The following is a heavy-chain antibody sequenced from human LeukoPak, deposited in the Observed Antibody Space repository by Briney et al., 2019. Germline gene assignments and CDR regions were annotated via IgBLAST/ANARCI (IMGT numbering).Heavy chain of an antibody. CDR2: ISGSGSST. V-gene: IGHV3-23*01. CDR1: GFTFSSYA. J-gene: IGHJ4*02. D-gene: IGHD4-17*01. Sequence: PGGSLRLSCAASGFTFSSYAMSWVRQAPGKGLEWVSTISGSGSSTHYAASVKGRFTISRDNSKNTLNLQMNSLRAEDTAVYYCAKRDTYGDYAPGYFDYWGQGTLVTVSS. CDR3: AKRDTYGDYAPGYFDY.